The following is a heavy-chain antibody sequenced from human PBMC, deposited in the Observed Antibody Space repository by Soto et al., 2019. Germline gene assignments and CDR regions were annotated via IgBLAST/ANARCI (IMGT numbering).Heavy chain of an antibody. J-gene: IGHJ4*02. CDR2: IYYSGST. CDR1: GGSISSGGYY. Sequence: SETLSLTCTVSGGSISSGGYYWSWIRQHPGKGLEWIGYIYYSGSTYYNPSLKSRVTISVDTSKNQFSLKLSSVTAADTAVYYCAREADTYYYDSSGYAWGQGTLVTGSS. V-gene: IGHV4-31*03. CDR3: AREADTYYYDSSGYA. D-gene: IGHD3-22*01.